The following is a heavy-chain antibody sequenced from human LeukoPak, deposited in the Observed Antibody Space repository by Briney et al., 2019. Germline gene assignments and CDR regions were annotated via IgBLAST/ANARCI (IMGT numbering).Heavy chain of an antibody. J-gene: IGHJ3*02. CDR1: GFTFSTSW. Sequence: GGSLRLSCAASGFTFSTSWMSWVRQVPGKGLEWVANIKKDGSETYYVDSVKGRFTISRDNAKNSLYLQMNSLRDEDTAVYYCAEVRSSAYDIWGQGTLVTISS. V-gene: IGHV3-7*01. D-gene: IGHD3-10*01. CDR2: IKKDGSET. CDR3: AEVRSSAYDI.